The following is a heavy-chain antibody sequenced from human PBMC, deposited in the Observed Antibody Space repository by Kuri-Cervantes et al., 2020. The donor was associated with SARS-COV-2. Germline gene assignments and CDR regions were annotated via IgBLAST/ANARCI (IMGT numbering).Heavy chain of an antibody. CDR1: GGSFSGYQ. Sequence: SETLSLTCAVYGGSFSGYQWSWIRQPPGKGREWIGSIYYSGRTYYNPSLKSRVTISVDTSKNQFSLKLSSVTAADTAVYSCSRQLWGKNPLDYWGKGTMGTVSS. CDR3: SRQLWGKNPLDY. D-gene: IGHD3-16*01. CDR2: IYYSGRT. V-gene: IGHV4-34*01. J-gene: IGHJ4*02.